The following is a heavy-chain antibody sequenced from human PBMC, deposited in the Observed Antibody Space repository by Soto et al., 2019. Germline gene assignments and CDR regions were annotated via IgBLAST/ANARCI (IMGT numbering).Heavy chain of an antibody. Sequence: SETLSLTCTVSGGSISSYYWSWIRQPPGKGLEWIGYIYYSGSTNYNPSLKSRVTISVDTSKNQFSLKLSSVTAADTAVYYCASNRNTEGGQLRYFDWLTLKPPYYYGMDVWGQGTTVTVYS. CDR1: GGSISSYY. CDR3: ASNRNTEGGQLRYFDWLTLKPPYYYGMDV. CDR2: IYYSGST. D-gene: IGHD3-9*01. V-gene: IGHV4-59*01. J-gene: IGHJ6*02.